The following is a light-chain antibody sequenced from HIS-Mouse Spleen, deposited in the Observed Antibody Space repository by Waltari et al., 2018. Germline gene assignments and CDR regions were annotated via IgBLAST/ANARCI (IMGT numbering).Light chain of an antibody. CDR3: SSYTSSSTNWV. V-gene: IGLV2-14*03. J-gene: IGLJ3*02. Sequence: LMIYDVSNRPSGVSNRFSGSKSGNTASLTISGLQAEDEADYYCSSYTSSSTNWVFGGGTKLTVL. CDR2: DVS.